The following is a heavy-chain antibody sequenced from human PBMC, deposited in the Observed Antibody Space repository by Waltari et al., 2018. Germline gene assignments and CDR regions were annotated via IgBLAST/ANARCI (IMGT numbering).Heavy chain of an antibody. CDR3: ARGMVWGVVAATIPPWFDP. Sequence: QVQLQQWGAGLLKPSETLSLTCAVYGGSFSGYYWSWIRQPPGKGLEWIGEINHSGSTNHNPSLKSRVTISVDTSKNQFSLKLSSVTAADTAVYYCARGMVWGVVAATIPPWFDPWGQGTLVTVSS. J-gene: IGHJ5*02. V-gene: IGHV4-34*01. CDR2: INHSGST. CDR1: GGSFSGYY. D-gene: IGHD2-15*01.